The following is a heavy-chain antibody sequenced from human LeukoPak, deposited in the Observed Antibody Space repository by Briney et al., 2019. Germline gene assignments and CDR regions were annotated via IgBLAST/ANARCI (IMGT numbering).Heavy chain of an antibody. CDR1: GFTFGDYA. Sequence: PGGSLRLSCTASGFTFGDYAMSWFRQAPGKGLEWVGFIRSKAYGGTTEYAASVKGRFTISRDDSKSIAYLQMNSLKTEDTAVYYCTREGAFSSGYYPYYFDYWGQGTLVTVSS. V-gene: IGHV3-49*03. D-gene: IGHD3-22*01. CDR3: TREGAFSSGYYPYYFDY. J-gene: IGHJ4*02. CDR2: IRSKAYGGTT.